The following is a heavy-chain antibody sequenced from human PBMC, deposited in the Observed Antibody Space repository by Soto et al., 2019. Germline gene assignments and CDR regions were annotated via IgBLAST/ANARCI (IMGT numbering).Heavy chain of an antibody. CDR1: GYSFTIYW. Sequence: GESLKISCKGSGYSFTIYWISWVRQMPGKGLEWMGRIDPSDSYTNYSPSFQGHVTISADKSISTAYLQWSSLKASDTAMYYCASHPQDIVVVPAAMGEYFGMDVWGQGTTVTV. V-gene: IGHV5-10-1*01. CDR2: IDPSDSYT. CDR3: ASHPQDIVVVPAAMGEYFGMDV. D-gene: IGHD2-2*01. J-gene: IGHJ6*02.